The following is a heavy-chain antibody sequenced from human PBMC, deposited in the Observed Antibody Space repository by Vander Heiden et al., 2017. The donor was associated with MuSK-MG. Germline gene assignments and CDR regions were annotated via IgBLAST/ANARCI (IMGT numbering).Heavy chain of an antibody. CDR1: GGTFSSYA. CDR3: ATDRADVDYEGTTYDY. CDR2: IIPIFGTA. Sequence: QVQLVQSGAEVKKTGYAVTVSSKASGGTFSSYAISWVRQAPGQGLEWMGGIIPIFGTAKHAHKVHGRVTITADESTSTAYMERSSLSSEETAVYYCATDRADVDYEGTTYDYGGHGTLVTDYS. V-gene: IGHV1-69*01. D-gene: IGHD4-17*01. J-gene: IGHJ4*01.